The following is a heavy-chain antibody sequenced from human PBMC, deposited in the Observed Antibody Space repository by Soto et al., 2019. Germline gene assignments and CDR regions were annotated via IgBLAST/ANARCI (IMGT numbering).Heavy chain of an antibody. V-gene: IGHV4-39*01. Sequence: SETLSLTCTVSGGSISSSSYYWGWIRQPPGKGLEWIGSIYYSGSTYYNPSLKSRVTISVHTSKNQFSLKLSSVTAADTAVYYCARLALHFDYWGQGTLVTVSS. CDR2: IYYSGST. CDR1: GGSISSSSYY. J-gene: IGHJ4*02. CDR3: ARLALHFDY.